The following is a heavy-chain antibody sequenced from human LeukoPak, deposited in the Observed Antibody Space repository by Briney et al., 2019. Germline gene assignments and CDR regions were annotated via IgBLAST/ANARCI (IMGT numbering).Heavy chain of an antibody. D-gene: IGHD3-16*02. CDR2: IYYSGST. J-gene: IGHJ3*02. V-gene: IGHV4-59*01. CDR1: GGSISSYY. Sequence: PETLSLTCTVSGGSISSYYWSWIRQPPGKGLEWIGYIYYSGSTNYNPSLKSRVTISVDTSKNQFSLKLSSVTAADTAVYYCARDRRDYVWGSYRTDAFDIWGQGTMVTVSS. CDR3: ARDRRDYVWGSYRTDAFDI.